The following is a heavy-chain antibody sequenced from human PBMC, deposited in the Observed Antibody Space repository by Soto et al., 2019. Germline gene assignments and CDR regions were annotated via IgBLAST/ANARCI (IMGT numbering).Heavy chain of an antibody. J-gene: IGHJ3*01. D-gene: IGHD2-15*01. Sequence: PGGSLRLSCAASGFTFSNAWMSWVRQAPGKGLEWVGRIKSKTDGGTTDYAAPVKGRFTISRDDSKNTLYLQMNSLKTEETAVYYCLFLRGYCSGGSCAFDLWGPGTMVTVSS. V-gene: IGHV3-15*01. CDR3: LFLRGYCSGGSCAFDL. CDR2: IKSKTDGGTT. CDR1: GFTFSNAW.